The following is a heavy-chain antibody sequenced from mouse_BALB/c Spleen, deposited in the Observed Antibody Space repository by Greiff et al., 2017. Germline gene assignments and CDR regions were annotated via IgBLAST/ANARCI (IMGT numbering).Heavy chain of an antibody. V-gene: IGHV1S81*02. CDR2: INPSNGGT. J-gene: IGHJ3*01. Sequence: GAELVKPGASVKLSCKASGYTFTSYYMYWVKQRPGQGLEWIGEINPSNGGTNFNEKFKSKATLTVDKSSSTAYMQLSSLTSEDSAVYYCTRDSDYGSSYWFAYWGQGTLVTVSA. CDR1: GYTFTSYY. D-gene: IGHD1-1*01. CDR3: TRDSDYGSSYWFAY.